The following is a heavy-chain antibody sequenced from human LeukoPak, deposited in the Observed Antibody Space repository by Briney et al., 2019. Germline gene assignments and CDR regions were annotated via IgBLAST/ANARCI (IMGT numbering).Heavy chain of an antibody. CDR2: LHSGGST. D-gene: IGHD1-26*01. CDR1: GFIVSNNY. V-gene: IGHV3-53*01. Sequence: GGSLRLSCAASGFIVSNNYMSWVRQAPGKGLEWVSVLHSGGSTYYADSVKGRFTISRDNSKNTVYLQMNRLRAEDTAVYYCAREASGSYFHHWGQGSLVTVSS. CDR3: AREASGSYFHH. J-gene: IGHJ1*01.